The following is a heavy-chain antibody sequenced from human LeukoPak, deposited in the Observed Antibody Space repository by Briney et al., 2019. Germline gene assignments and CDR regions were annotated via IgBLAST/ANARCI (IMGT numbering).Heavy chain of an antibody. V-gene: IGHV1-8*03. Sequence: GSSVKVSCKASGGTFSSYAINWVRQATGQGLEWMGWMNPNSGNTGYAQKFQGRVTITRNTSISTAYMELSSLRSEDTAVYYCARVSIVGATTHDYWGQGTLVTVSS. CDR2: MNPNSGNT. CDR1: GGTFSSYA. J-gene: IGHJ4*02. CDR3: ARVSIVGATTHDY. D-gene: IGHD1-26*01.